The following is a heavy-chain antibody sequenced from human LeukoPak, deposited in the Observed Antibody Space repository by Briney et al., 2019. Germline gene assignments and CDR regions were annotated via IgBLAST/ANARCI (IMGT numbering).Heavy chain of an antibody. CDR1: GGSFSGYY. D-gene: IGHD3-22*01. CDR3: ARARGYYDSSGFLWFDP. J-gene: IGHJ5*02. V-gene: IGHV4-34*09. CDR2: IYYSGST. Sequence: PSETLSLTCAVYGGSFSGYYWSWIRQPPGKGLEWIGYIYYSGSTYYNPSLKSRVTISVDTSKNQFSLKLSSVTAADTAVYYCARARGYYDSSGFLWFDPWGQGTLVTVSS.